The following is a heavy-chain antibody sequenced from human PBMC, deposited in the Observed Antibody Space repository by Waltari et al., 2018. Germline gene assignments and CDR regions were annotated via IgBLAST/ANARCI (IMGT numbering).Heavy chain of an antibody. Sequence: QVQLQESGPGLVKPSQTLSLTCPVSGGSISSGSYYWSWIRQPAGKGLEWIGRIYTSGSTNYNPSLKSRVTISVDTSKNQFSLKLSSVTAADTAVYYCARGPPPDRIYYFDYWGQGTLVTVSS. CDR1: GGSISSGSYY. V-gene: IGHV4-61*02. CDR3: ARGPPPDRIYYFDY. J-gene: IGHJ4*02. CDR2: IYTSGST.